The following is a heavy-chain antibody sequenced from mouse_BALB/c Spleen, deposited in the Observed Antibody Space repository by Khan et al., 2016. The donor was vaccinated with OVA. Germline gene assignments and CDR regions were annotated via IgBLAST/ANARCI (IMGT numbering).Heavy chain of an antibody. CDR3: TGGRAY. Sequence: EVQLQESGPGLVKPSQSLSLTCTVTGYSITSDYAWNCIRQFPGNKLEWMGYISYSGSISYTPSLKSRISITRDTSKNQFFLQFSSVTTEDTATYYCTGGRAYWGQGTLVTVSA. J-gene: IGHJ3*01. CDR2: ISYSGSI. V-gene: IGHV3-2*02. D-gene: IGHD3-3*01. CDR1: GYSITSDYA.